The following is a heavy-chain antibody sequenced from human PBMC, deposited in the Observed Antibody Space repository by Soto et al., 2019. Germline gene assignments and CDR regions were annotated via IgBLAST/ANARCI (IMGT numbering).Heavy chain of an antibody. D-gene: IGHD2-2*01. Sequence: SVKVSCKASGGTFSSYTISWVRQAPGQGLEWMGRIIPILGIANYAQKFQGRVTITADKSTSTAYMELSSLRSEDTAVYYCAREVGCSSTSCYYYYYMDVWGKGTTVTVSS. CDR3: AREVGCSSTSCYYYYYMDV. V-gene: IGHV1-69*04. J-gene: IGHJ6*03. CDR2: IIPILGIA. CDR1: GGTFSSYT.